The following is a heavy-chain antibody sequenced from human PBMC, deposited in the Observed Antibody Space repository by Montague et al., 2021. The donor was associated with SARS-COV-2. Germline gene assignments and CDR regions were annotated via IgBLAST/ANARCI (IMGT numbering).Heavy chain of an antibody. CDR1: GYSISSGYY. CDR3: ARDRGRWLQLNNWFDP. Sequence: SETLSLTCTVSGYSISSGYYWGWIRQPPGKGLEWIGSIYHSGSTYYNPSLKSRVTISVDTSKDQFSLKLLSSVTAADTAVYYCARDRGRWLQLNNWFDPWGQGTQVTVSS. V-gene: IGHV4-38-2*02. D-gene: IGHD5-24*01. J-gene: IGHJ5*02. CDR2: IYHSGST.